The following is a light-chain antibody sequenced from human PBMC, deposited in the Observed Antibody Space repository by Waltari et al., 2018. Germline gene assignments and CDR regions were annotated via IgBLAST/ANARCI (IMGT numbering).Light chain of an antibody. Sequence: EIVLTQSPGTLSLSPGERATLSCRSSQSVRRTLARYQQKPGQAHRLLIYDASTRATGIPDRFSGSGSGTDFSLTISILEPDDFAVYFCQKYGTLPATFGQGTKVEIK. CDR3: QKYGTLPAT. V-gene: IGKV3-20*01. CDR2: DAS. J-gene: IGKJ1*01. CDR1: QSVRRT.